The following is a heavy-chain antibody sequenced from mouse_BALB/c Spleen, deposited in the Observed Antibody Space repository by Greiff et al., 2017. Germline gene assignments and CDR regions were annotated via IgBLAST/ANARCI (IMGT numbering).Heavy chain of an antibody. Sequence: EVKLVESGGGLVKPGGSLKLSCAASGFTFSSYAMSWVRQTPEKRLEWVASISSGGSTYYPDSVKGRFTISRDNARNILYLQMSSLRSEDTAMYYCARGQRGYFDVWGAGTTVTVSS. CDR2: ISSGGST. CDR1: GFTFSSYA. V-gene: IGHV5-6-5*01. CDR3: ARGQRGYFDV. J-gene: IGHJ1*01.